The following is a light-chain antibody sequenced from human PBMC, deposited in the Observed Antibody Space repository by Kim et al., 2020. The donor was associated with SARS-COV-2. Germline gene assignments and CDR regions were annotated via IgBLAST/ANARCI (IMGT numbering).Light chain of an antibody. CDR3: QQYHSSPIT. CDR2: KAS. Sequence: SDADIVTITCRTSQSIVSWLDWYQQKPGKAPKLLIYKASSLESGVPSRFSGSGSGTEFTLTVSSLRPDDLATYFCQQYHSSPITFGQGTRLEIK. CDR1: QSIVSW. J-gene: IGKJ5*01. V-gene: IGKV1-5*03.